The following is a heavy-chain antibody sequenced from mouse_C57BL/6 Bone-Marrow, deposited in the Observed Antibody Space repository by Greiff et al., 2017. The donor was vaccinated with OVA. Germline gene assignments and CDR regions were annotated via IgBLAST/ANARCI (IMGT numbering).Heavy chain of an antibody. CDR3: ARLYYGSSFDY. Sequence: EVKLMESGGGLVKPGGSLKLSCAASGFTFSDYGMHWVRQAPEKGLEWVAYLSSGSSTIYYADTVKGRFTISRDNAKNTLFLQMTSLRSEDTAMYYCARLYYGSSFDYWGQGTTLTVSS. D-gene: IGHD1-1*01. V-gene: IGHV5-17*01. CDR1: GFTFSDYG. J-gene: IGHJ2*01. CDR2: LSSGSSTI.